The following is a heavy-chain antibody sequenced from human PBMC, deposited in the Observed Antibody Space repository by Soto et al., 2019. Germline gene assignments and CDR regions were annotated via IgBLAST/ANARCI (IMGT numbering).Heavy chain of an antibody. CDR1: GFTFSSYA. J-gene: IGHJ6*03. D-gene: IGHD6-6*01. Sequence: PGGSLRLSCAASGFTFSSYAMSWVRQAPGKGLEWVSSISGNAGSTYYADSVKGRFTISRDNSKNMLYLQMNSLRAEDTALYYWAKDTVAARPDYYYYMDVWGNGTTVTVAS. CDR2: ISGNAGST. CDR3: AKDTVAARPDYYYYMDV. V-gene: IGHV3-23*01.